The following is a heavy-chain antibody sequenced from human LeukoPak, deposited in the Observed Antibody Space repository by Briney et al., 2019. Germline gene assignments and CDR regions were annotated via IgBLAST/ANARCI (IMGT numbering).Heavy chain of an antibody. CDR3: AKDTTPTDYYDSSGLEYYFDY. J-gene: IGHJ4*02. V-gene: IGHV3-48*03. CDR1: GFTFSNYE. Sequence: PGGSLRLSCAASGFTFSNYEMNWVRQAPGKGLEWVSYIGSSGSAIYYADSVKGRFTISRDNSKNTLYLQMNSLRAEDTAVYYCAKDTTPTDYYDSSGLEYYFDYWGQGTLVTVSS. CDR2: IGSSGSAI. D-gene: IGHD3-22*01.